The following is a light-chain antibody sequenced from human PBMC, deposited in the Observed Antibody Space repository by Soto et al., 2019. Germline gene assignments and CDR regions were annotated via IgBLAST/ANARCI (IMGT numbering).Light chain of an antibody. J-gene: IGLJ2*01. CDR3: ASYAIAGAPVL. V-gene: IGLV2-14*03. Sequence: QSVLTQPASVSGSPGRSITISCTGTNSDIGDSNFVSWYQHHPGKAPKLVIYDVSNRPLEVSIRFSGSKSGNTASLTISGLQPEDEADYYCASYAIAGAPVLFGGGTQLTVL. CDR2: DVS. CDR1: NSDIGDSNF.